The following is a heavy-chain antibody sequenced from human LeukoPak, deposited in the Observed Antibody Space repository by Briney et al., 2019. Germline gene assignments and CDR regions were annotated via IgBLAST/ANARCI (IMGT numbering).Heavy chain of an antibody. Sequence: GGSLRLSCAASGFTFGSYGMHWVRQAPGKGLDWVAFVRYDGNNPYYSASVKGRFAISRDNSKNTVLLQMNNLRLEDAAVYYCARGSRYGDYPYYCDFWGQGTLVTVSS. CDR1: GFTFGSYG. CDR3: ARGSRYGDYPYYCDF. CDR2: VRYDGNNP. D-gene: IGHD4-17*01. V-gene: IGHV3-30*02. J-gene: IGHJ4*02.